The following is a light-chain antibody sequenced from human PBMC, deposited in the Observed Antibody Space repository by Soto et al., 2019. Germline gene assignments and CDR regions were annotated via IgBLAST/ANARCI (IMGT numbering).Light chain of an antibody. CDR3: SSYTSSSTYV. J-gene: IGLJ1*01. V-gene: IGLV2-14*01. CDR1: SSDVGGYNY. CDR2: EVS. Sequence: QSVLTQPASVSGSPGQSITISCTGTSSDVGGYNYVSWYQQHPGKAPKLMIYEVSNRPSGVSNRFSGSKSGNTASLTISGLHAEDEADYYCSSYTSSSTYVFGTVTKVTVL.